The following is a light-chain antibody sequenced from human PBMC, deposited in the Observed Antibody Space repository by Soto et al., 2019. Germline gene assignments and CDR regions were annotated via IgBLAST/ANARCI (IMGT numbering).Light chain of an antibody. CDR1: SRDVGDYNY. Sequence: SSLTQPASVSGSPGQSITISCTGTSRDVGDYNYVSWYQQHPGKAPKLMISAVSNRPSGVSDRFSGSKSGNTASLTISGLQAEDEADYYCSYMRNSLYVFGTGTKVTVL. CDR3: SYMRNSLYV. CDR2: AVS. J-gene: IGLJ1*01. V-gene: IGLV2-14*01.